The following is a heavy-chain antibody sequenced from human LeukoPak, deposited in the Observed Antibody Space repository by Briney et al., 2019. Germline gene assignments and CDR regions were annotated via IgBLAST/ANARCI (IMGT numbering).Heavy chain of an antibody. J-gene: IGHJ6*02. Sequence: GGSLRLSCAASGFTFSSYAMHWVRQAPGKGLEWVAVISYDGSNKYYADSVKGRFTISRDNSKNTLYLQMNSLRAEDTAVYYCARELVPLQVVAATRPYYYYGMDVWGQGTTVTVSS. CDR3: ARELVPLQVVAATRPYYYYGMDV. V-gene: IGHV3-30-3*01. CDR2: ISYDGSNK. CDR1: GFTFSSYA. D-gene: IGHD2-15*01.